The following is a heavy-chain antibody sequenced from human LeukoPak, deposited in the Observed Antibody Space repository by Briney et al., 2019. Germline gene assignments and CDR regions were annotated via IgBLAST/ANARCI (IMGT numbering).Heavy chain of an antibody. V-gene: IGHV3-74*01. D-gene: IGHD3-9*01. J-gene: IGHJ4*02. CDR2: VNTDGSST. CDR3: ARDQTYYDSLTGYHYGQFDY. Sequence: SGGSLRLSCAASGFTLSSHWMHWVRQAPGKGLVRVSRVNTDGSSTDYADSVKGRFTISRDNSKNTLYLQMNSLRGEDTAVYYCARDQTYYDSLTGYHYGQFDYWGQGTLVTVSS. CDR1: GFTLSSHW.